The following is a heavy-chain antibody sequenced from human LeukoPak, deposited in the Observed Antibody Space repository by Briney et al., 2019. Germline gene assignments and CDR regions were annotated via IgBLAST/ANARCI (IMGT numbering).Heavy chain of an antibody. J-gene: IGHJ4*02. CDR2: ISGSGGST. CDR3: AKDRGVVVPAAPCY. V-gene: IGHV3-23*01. Sequence: GGSLRLSCAASGFTFSSYAMSWVRQAPGKGLEWVSAISGSGGSTYYADSVKGRFTISRDNSKNTLYLQMNSLRTEDTAVYYCAKDRGVVVPAAPCYWGQGTLVTVSS. CDR1: GFTFSSYA. D-gene: IGHD2-2*01.